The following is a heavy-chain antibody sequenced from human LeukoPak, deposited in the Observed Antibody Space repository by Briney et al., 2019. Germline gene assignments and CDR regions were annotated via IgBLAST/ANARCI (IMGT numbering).Heavy chain of an antibody. CDR3: ARGGQPGWYFDL. CDR1: GFTFSTYG. Sequence: GRSLRLSCAASGFTFSTYGMHWVRQAPGKGLEWVAVIAYDENNKYYADSVKGRFTISGDKSKNTLYLQMNSLRAEDTAVYYCARGGQPGWYFDLWGRGTLVTVSS. J-gene: IGHJ2*01. D-gene: IGHD3-16*01. CDR2: IAYDENNK. V-gene: IGHV3-30*03.